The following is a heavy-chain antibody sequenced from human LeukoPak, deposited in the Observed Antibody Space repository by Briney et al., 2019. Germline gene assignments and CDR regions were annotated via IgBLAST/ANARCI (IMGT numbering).Heavy chain of an antibody. CDR1: GFTFSDYY. Sequence: GGSLRLSCAASGFTFSDYYMSWIRQAPGKGLEWVSYISSRGSTKYYADSVKGRFTISRDNAKNSLYLQINSLRAEDTAVYYCASVDYYYYYMDVWGKGTTVTVSS. CDR2: ISSRGSTK. CDR3: ASVDYYYYYMDV. J-gene: IGHJ6*03. V-gene: IGHV3-11*04.